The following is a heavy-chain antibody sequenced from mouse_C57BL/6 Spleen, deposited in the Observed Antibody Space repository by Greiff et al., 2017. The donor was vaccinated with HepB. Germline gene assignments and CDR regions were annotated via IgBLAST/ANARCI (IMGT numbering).Heavy chain of an antibody. D-gene: IGHD4-1*01. V-gene: IGHV5-17*01. J-gene: IGHJ2*01. CDR1: GFTFSDYG. CDR3: ARGLGIFDY. Sequence: EVQLVESGGGLVKPGGSLTLSCAASGFTFSDYGMHWVRQAPEKGLEWVAYISSGSSTIYYADTVKGRFTISRDNAKNTLFLQMTSLRSEDTAMYYCARGLGIFDYWGQGTTLTVSS. CDR2: ISSGSSTI.